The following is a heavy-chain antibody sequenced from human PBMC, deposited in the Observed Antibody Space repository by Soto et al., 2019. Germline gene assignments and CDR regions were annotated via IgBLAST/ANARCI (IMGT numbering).Heavy chain of an antibody. CDR2: ISSSSSYI. J-gene: IGHJ6*02. D-gene: IGHD3-22*01. V-gene: IGHV3-21*01. CDR1: GFTFSSYS. Sequence: EVQLVESGGGLVKPGGSLRLSCAASGFTFSSYSMNWVRQAPGKGLEWVSSISSSSSYIYYADSVKGRFTISRDNAKNSLYQQMNGLRAEDTAVYYCARVLDYYDPYYYYGMDVWGQGTTVTVSS. CDR3: ARVLDYYDPYYYYGMDV.